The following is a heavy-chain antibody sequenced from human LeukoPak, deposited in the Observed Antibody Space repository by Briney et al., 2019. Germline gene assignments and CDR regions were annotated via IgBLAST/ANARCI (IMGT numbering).Heavy chain of an antibody. CDR1: GYTFTSYA. Sequence: ASVKVSCKASGYTFTSYAMNWVRQATGQGREWMEWINTNTGNPTYAQGFTGRFVFSLDTSVSTAYLQISSLKAEDTAVYYCARGRLQSGGYDTYYYYYMDVWGKGTTVTVSS. D-gene: IGHD5-12*01. V-gene: IGHV7-4-1*02. CDR3: ARGRLQSGGYDTYYYYYMDV. CDR2: INTNTGNP. J-gene: IGHJ6*03.